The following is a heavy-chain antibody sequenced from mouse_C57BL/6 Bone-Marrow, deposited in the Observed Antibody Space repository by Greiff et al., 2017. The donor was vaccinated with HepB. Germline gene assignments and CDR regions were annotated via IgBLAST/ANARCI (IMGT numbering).Heavy chain of an antibody. CDR1: GYTFTSYW. Sequence: QVQLQQPGAELVKPGASVKVSCKASGYTFTSYWMHWVKQRPGQGLEWIGRIHPSDSDTNYNQKFKGKATLTVDKSSSTAYMQLSSLTSEDSAVYYCAITNGSSFFAYWGQGTLVTVSA. V-gene: IGHV1-74*01. J-gene: IGHJ3*01. D-gene: IGHD1-1*01. CDR3: AITNGSSFFAY. CDR2: IHPSDSDT.